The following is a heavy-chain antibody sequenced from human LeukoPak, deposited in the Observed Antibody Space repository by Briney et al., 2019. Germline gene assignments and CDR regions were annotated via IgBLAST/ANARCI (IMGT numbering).Heavy chain of an antibody. CDR2: IYYSGST. CDR1: GGSFSGYY. J-gene: IGHJ5*02. Sequence: PSETLSLTCAVYGGSFSGYYWSWIRQPPGKGLEWIGYIYYSGSTNYNPSLKSRVTISIDTSKNQFSLNLTSVTAADTAVYYCARASNNWFVWFDPWGQGTLVTVSS. CDR3: ARASNNWFVWFDP. V-gene: IGHV4-34*11. D-gene: IGHD1-1*01.